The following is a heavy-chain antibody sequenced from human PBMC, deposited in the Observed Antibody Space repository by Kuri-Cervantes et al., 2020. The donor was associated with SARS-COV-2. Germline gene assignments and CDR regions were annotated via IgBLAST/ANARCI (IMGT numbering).Heavy chain of an antibody. CDR3: ARLGSGWPGIDF. CDR1: GGSISSSSYY. D-gene: IGHD6-19*01. CDR2: INYSGSS. V-gene: IGHV4-61*05. J-gene: IGHJ4*02. Sequence: SETLSLTCTVSGGSISSSSYYWGWIRQPPGKGLEWIGFINYSGSSNYNPSLKSRVSISVDTSKNQFSLRLSSVTAADTAVYYCARLGSGWPGIDFWGQGTLVTVSS.